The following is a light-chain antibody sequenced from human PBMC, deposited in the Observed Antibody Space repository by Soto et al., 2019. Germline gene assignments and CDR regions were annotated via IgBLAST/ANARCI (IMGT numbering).Light chain of an antibody. CDR3: AAWEDSREGVV. V-gene: IGLV1-44*01. CDR2: TNN. J-gene: IGLJ3*02. Sequence: QSVLTQPPSASVTRGQRVTIYCSGSSSNIGSNPVIWYQHLPGTAPKVLTFTNNQRPSGFPDRVSGSKSGTSASLAISGLRSEEEAHSYCAAWEDSREGVVLGVGTKLTVL. CDR1: SSNIGSNP.